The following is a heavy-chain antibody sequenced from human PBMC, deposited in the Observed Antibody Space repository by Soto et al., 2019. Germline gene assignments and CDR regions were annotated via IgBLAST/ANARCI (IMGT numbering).Heavy chain of an antibody. D-gene: IGHD6-19*01. CDR3: AKEGIAVAVGAFDI. Sequence: EVQLLESGGGLVQPGGSLRLSCAASGFTFSTYALSWVRQAPGKGLEWVSAISDSGGSTYYADSVKGRFTISRDNSKNTLYLQMNSLRAEESALYYCAKEGIAVAVGAFDIWGQGTMVTVSS. CDR1: GFTFSTYA. V-gene: IGHV3-23*01. J-gene: IGHJ3*02. CDR2: ISDSGGST.